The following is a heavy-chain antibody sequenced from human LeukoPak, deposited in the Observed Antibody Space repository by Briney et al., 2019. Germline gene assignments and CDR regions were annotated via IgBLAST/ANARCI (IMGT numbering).Heavy chain of an antibody. V-gene: IGHV4-34*01. D-gene: IGHD3-22*01. CDR2: MNHSGST. J-gene: IGHJ3*02. CDR3: ARVTARYYYDSSGYRAFDI. CDR1: GGSFSGYY. Sequence: SETLSLTCAVYGGSFSGYYWSWIRQPPGKGLEWIGEMNHSGSTNYNPSLKSRVTISVDTSKNQFSLKLSSVTAADTAVYYCARVTARYYYDSSGYRAFDIWGQGTMVTVSS.